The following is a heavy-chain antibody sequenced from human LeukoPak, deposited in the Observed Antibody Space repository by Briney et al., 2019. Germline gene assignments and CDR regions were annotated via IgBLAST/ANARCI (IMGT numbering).Heavy chain of an antibody. V-gene: IGHV3-23*01. D-gene: IGHD2-2*01. Sequence: GGSLRLSSAASGFTFSSYAMSWVRQAPGKGLEWVSAISGSGGSTYYADSVKGRFTISRDNSKNTLYLQMNSLRAEDTAVYYCAKVRYGSRNAFDIWGQGTMVTVSS. CDR2: ISGSGGST. CDR1: GFTFSSYA. J-gene: IGHJ3*02. CDR3: AKVRYGSRNAFDI.